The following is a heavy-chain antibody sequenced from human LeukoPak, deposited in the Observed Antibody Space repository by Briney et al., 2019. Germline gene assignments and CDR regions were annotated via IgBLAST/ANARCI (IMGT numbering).Heavy chain of an antibody. D-gene: IGHD2-21*02. CDR2: ISFDGSDK. CDR1: GFTFSTYG. Sequence: GGSLRLSCAASGFTFSTYGMHWVRQAPGKGLEWVAVISFDGSDKYYADSVKGRFTISRDNSKNTLFLQMNSLRAEDTAVYFCARDVGGGDTFDYWGQGTLVTVSS. CDR3: ARDVGGGDTFDY. V-gene: IGHV3-30*03. J-gene: IGHJ4*02.